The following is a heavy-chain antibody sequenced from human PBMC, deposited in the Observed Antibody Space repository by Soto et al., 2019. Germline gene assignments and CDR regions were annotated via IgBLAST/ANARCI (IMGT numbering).Heavy chain of an antibody. CDR1: GFTFRSYA. V-gene: IGHV3-30-3*01. Sequence: GGSLRLSCAASGFTFRSYAMHWFRQAPGKGLEWVAGISYDGSNKYYADSGKGRFTISRDNSKNTLYLQMNSLRAEDTAVYYCASDAVVVTARPYNWFDPWGKGTLVTVSS. CDR2: ISYDGSNK. J-gene: IGHJ5*02. D-gene: IGHD2-21*02. CDR3: ASDAVVVTARPYNWFDP.